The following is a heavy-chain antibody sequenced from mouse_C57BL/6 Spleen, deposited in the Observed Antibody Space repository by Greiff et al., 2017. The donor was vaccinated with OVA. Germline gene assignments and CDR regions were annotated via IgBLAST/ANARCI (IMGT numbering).Heavy chain of an antibody. J-gene: IGHJ2*01. CDR1: GYAFSSSW. V-gene: IGHV1-82*01. CDR3: ARGDYGNYGFDY. Sequence: QVQLQQSGPELVKPGASVKISCKASGYAFSSSWMNWVKQRPGKGLEWIGRIYPGDGDTNYKGKFKGKATLTADKSSSTAYMQLSSLTSEDSAVYFCARGDYGNYGFDYWGQGTTLTVSS. CDR2: IYPGDGDT. D-gene: IGHD2-1*01.